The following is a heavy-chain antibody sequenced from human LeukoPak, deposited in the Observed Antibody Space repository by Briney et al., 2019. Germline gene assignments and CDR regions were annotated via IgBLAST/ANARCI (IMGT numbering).Heavy chain of an antibody. CDR3: ARCPGGYSRYHYYYGMDG. J-gene: IGHJ6*02. Sequence: PSQSLSPTCTVSAGSVSSGGDDWSWIRQHPGKGLEWIGYTYYSGSTYYNPSLKSRVTISVDTSKNQFSLKLSSVTAADTAVYYCARCPGGYSRYHYYYGMDGWGRGTTVTASS. CDR2: TYYSGST. D-gene: IGHD3-22*01. V-gene: IGHV4-31*03. CDR1: AGSVSSGGDD.